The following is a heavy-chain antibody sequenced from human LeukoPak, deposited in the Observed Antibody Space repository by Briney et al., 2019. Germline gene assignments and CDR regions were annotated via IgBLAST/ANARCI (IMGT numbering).Heavy chain of an antibody. CDR1: GFTFTNPA. Sequence: GGSLRLSCAASGFTFTNPAMGWVRQAPGKGLEWVSYISSSSSTIYYADSVKGRFTISRDNARNSLYLQMNSLRAEDTAVYYCARGATGDRLGYWGQGTLVTVSS. D-gene: IGHD7-27*01. V-gene: IGHV3-48*01. J-gene: IGHJ4*02. CDR3: ARGATGDRLGY. CDR2: ISSSSSTI.